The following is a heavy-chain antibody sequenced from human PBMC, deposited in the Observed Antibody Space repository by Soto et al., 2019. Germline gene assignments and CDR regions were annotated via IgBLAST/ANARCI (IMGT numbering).Heavy chain of an antibody. V-gene: IGHV3-30-3*01. CDR3: ARDRTIVVVMAIYYYYGMDV. Sequence: GGSLRLSCAASGFTFSSYAMHWVRQAPGKGLEWVAVISYDGSNKYYADSVKGRFTISRDNSKNTRYLQMNSLRAEDTAVYYCARDRTIVVVMAIYYYYGMDVWGQGTTVTVSS. CDR1: GFTFSSYA. D-gene: IGHD3-22*01. J-gene: IGHJ6*02. CDR2: ISYDGSNK.